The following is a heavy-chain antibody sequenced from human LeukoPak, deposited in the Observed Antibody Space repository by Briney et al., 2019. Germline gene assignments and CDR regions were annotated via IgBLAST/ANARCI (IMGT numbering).Heavy chain of an antibody. Sequence: PSETLSLTCTVSGGSIRSYYWSWIRQPPGKGLEWIGYIYYSGSTSYNPSLKSRVTMSVDTSKKQISLKVRSVTAADTAVYYCARTTEDCSSTSCYQYWFDPWGQGTLVTVSS. V-gene: IGHV4-59*01. CDR2: IYYSGST. CDR1: GGSIRSYY. D-gene: IGHD2-2*01. CDR3: ARTTEDCSSTSCYQYWFDP. J-gene: IGHJ5*02.